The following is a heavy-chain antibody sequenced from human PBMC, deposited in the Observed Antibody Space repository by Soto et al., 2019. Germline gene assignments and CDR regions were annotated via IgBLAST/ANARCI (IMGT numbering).Heavy chain of an antibody. Sequence: QVQLVQSGAEVKKPGSSVKVSCKASGGTFSSYAISWVRQAPGQGLEWMGGIIPIFGTAAYAQKFQGRGTITAYESTRTGNREQSSLRSEDTAVYYWACHYDSGGCYDRGLDYWVQGTLVTVSP. D-gene: IGHD3-22*01. CDR1: GGTFSSYA. CDR2: IIPIFGTA. V-gene: IGHV1-69*12. J-gene: IGHJ4*02. CDR3: ACHYDSGGCYDRGLDY.